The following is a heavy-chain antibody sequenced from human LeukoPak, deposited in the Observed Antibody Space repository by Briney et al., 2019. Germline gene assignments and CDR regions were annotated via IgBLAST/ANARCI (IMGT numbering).Heavy chain of an antibody. Sequence: PSQTLSLTCTVSGGSINNNNYYWSWIRQHPGKGLEWIGYIYYSGSPYYNPSLKSRVTISVDTSRNQFSLKLSSVTAADTAVYYCARGPHCSSTSCYSEYFHHWGQGTLVTVSS. CDR2: IYYSGSP. CDR3: ARGPHCSSTSCYSEYFHH. D-gene: IGHD2-2*01. J-gene: IGHJ1*01. V-gene: IGHV4-31*03. CDR1: GGSINNNNYY.